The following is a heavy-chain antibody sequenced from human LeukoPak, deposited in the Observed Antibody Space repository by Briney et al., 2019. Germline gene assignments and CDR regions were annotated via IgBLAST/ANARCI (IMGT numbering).Heavy chain of an antibody. D-gene: IGHD1-1*01. Sequence: PGGSLRLSCSASGFTFGDYAMTWVRQAPGKGLEWLGMIRTKAHGRTTEYAASVKGRFTFSRDDSKSIAYLQMNSLKTEDTAVYYCTRGDWNDDNWGQGTLVTVSS. CDR1: GFTFGDYA. CDR3: TRGDWNDDN. V-gene: IGHV3-49*04. CDR2: IRTKAHGRTT. J-gene: IGHJ4*02.